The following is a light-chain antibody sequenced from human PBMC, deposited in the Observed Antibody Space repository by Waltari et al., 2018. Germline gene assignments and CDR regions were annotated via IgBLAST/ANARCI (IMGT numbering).Light chain of an antibody. CDR1: QSVSST. CDR3: QQYKRWPPIT. V-gene: IGKV3-15*01. J-gene: IGKJ5*01. Sequence: EIVMTQSPATLSVSPGETATLSCRASQSVSSTVAWYQKKPGQASRLLIYDASTRATSIPAKFRGSGSATEFTLTISSLQSEDFAVYYCQQYKRWPPITFGHGTRLEIK. CDR2: DAS.